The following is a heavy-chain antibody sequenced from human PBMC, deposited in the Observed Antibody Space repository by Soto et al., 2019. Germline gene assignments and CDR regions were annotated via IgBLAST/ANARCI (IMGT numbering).Heavy chain of an antibody. J-gene: IGHJ6*02. V-gene: IGHV3-30-3*01. CDR2: ISYDGSNK. Sequence: GGSLRLSCAASGFTFSSYAMHWVRQAPGKGLEWVAVISYDGSNKYYADSVKGRFTISRDNSKNTLYLQMNSLRAEDTAVYYCARVGRITIFGVVPTPVGLDVWGQGTTVTVS. D-gene: IGHD3-3*01. CDR1: GFTFSSYA. CDR3: ARVGRITIFGVVPTPVGLDV.